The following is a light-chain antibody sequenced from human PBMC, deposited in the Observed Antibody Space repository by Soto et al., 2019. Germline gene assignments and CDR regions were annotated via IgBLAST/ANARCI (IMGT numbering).Light chain of an antibody. CDR2: DAT. Sequence: AIQMTQSPSSLSASVGDRFTITCRASQGIRNDLGWYQQKPGKAPKLLIHDATSLESGVPSRFSGSGSGTDFTLTISSLEPEDFAIYYCQQRNYWQVTFGQGTRLEI. V-gene: IGKV1D-13*01. CDR1: QGIRND. J-gene: IGKJ5*01. CDR3: QQRNYWQVT.